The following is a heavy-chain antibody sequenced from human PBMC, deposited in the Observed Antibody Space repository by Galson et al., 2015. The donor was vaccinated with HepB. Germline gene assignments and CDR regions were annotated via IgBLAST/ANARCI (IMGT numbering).Heavy chain of an antibody. CDR1: GYTFTNYG. CDR2: ISGYNGNT. Sequence: SVKVSCKGSGYTFTNYGINWVRQAPGQGLEWMGWISGYNGNTRFAQKSQGRVTMTTDTSTTTAYMELTSLRSDDTAVYYCARERRDCSGGSCSAGDFDYWGQGTLVTVSS. D-gene: IGHD2-15*01. V-gene: IGHV1-18*04. CDR3: ARERRDCSGGSCSAGDFDY. J-gene: IGHJ4*02.